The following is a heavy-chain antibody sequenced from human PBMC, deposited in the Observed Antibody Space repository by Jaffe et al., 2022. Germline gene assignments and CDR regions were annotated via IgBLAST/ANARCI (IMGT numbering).Heavy chain of an antibody. Sequence: QVQLVESGGGVVQPGGSLRLSCAASGFTFSSYGMHWVRQAPGKGLEWVAFIRYDGSNKYYADSVKGRFTISRDNSKNTLYLQMNSLRAEDTAVYYCARKATTVTRAGDDAFDIWGQGTMVTVSS. V-gene: IGHV3-30*02. D-gene: IGHD4-17*01. CDR1: GFTFSSYG. CDR2: IRYDGSNK. CDR3: ARKATTVTRAGDDAFDI. J-gene: IGHJ3*02.